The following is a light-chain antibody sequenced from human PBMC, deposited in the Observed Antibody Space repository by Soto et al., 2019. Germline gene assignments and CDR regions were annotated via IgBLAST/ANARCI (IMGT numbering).Light chain of an antibody. CDR2: GAS. Sequence: EIVMTQSPATLSVSPGERATLSCRASQSVSSNLAWYQQKPGQAPRLLIYGASTRATGIPARFSGSGSGTEFTPTIISLQSEDFAVYYCQQYNNWPPKAFGQGTKVEIK. J-gene: IGKJ1*01. CDR3: QQYNNWPPKA. CDR1: QSVSSN. V-gene: IGKV3-15*01.